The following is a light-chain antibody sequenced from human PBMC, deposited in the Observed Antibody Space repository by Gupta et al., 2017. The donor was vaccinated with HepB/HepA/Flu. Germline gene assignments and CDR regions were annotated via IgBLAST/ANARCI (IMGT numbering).Light chain of an antibody. J-gene: IGLJ2*01. CDR2: GKN. V-gene: IGLV3-19*01. CDR3: NSRDSSGNFLV. CDR1: SLRSYY. Sequence: SSELTQDPAVSVALGPTVRITCQGDSLRSYYASWYQQKPGQAPVLVIYGKNNRPSGMPDRFSGSSSGNTASLTITGAQAEDEADYYCNSRDSSGNFLVFGGGTKLTVL.